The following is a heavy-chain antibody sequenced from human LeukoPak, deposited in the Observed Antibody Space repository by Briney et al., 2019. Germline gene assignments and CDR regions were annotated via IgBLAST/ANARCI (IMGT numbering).Heavy chain of an antibody. CDR3: ARRPTIVVVPAASWYFDL. CDR1: GFTFSDYY. CDR2: ISSSGSTI. Sequence: GGSLRLSCAASGFTFSDYYMSWLRQAPGKGLEWVSYISSSGSTIYYADSVKGRFTISRDNAKNSLYLQMNSLRAEDTAVYYCARRPTIVVVPAASWYFDLWGRGTLVTVSS. D-gene: IGHD2-2*01. J-gene: IGHJ2*01. V-gene: IGHV3-11*01.